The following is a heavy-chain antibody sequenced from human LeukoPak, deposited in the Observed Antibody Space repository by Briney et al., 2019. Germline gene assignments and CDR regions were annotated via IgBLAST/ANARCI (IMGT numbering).Heavy chain of an antibody. CDR2: IIPIYGTT. CDR1: GDTFSSSSSA. Sequence: EASVKVSCKASGDTFSSSSSAISWVRQAPGLGPEWMGGIIPIYGTTNYAQQFQGSVTITADESTSTAYMELKSLRSEDTAVYYCARGISAEYDFWSSAKPNYYYSMDIWGKGTTVIVSS. J-gene: IGHJ6*03. V-gene: IGHV1-69*13. CDR3: ARGISAEYDFWSSAKPNYYYSMDI. D-gene: IGHD3-3*01.